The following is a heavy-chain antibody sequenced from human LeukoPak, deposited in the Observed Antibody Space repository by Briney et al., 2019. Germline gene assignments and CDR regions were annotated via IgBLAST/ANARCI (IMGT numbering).Heavy chain of an antibody. CDR1: GFTFDDYG. CDR3: ANSLSKWELLNY. J-gene: IGHJ4*02. Sequence: PGGSLRLSCAASGFTFDDYGMSWVRQAPGKGLEWVSGINWNGGSTGYADSVKGRFTISRDNAKNSLYLQMNSLRAEDAAVYYCANSLSKWELLNYWGQGTLVTVSS. V-gene: IGHV3-20*04. D-gene: IGHD1-26*01. CDR2: INWNGGST.